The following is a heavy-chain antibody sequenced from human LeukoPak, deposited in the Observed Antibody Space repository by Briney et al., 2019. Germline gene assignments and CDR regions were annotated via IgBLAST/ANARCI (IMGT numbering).Heavy chain of an antibody. D-gene: IGHD1-26*01. J-gene: IGHJ6*02. CDR1: GFTFSSYA. V-gene: IGHV3-23*01. CDR3: AKMWEQYYYYYYYGMDV. Sequence: PGGSLRLSCAASGFTFSSYAMSWVRQAPGKGLEWVSAISGSGGSTYYADSVKGRFTISRDNSKNTLYLQMNSLRAEDTAVYYCAKMWEQYYYYYYYGMDVWGQGTTVTASS. CDR2: ISGSGGST.